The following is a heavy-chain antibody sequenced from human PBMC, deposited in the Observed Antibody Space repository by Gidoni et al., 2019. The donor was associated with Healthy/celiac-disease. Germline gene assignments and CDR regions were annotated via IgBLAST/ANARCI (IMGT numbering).Heavy chain of an antibody. J-gene: IGHJ4*02. D-gene: IGHD6-13*01. CDR2: ISGSGGST. Sequence: EVQLLESGGGLVQPGGSLRLSCAASGFTFSSYAMSWVRQAPGKGLEWVSAISGSGGSTYYADSVKGRFTISRDNSKNTLYLQMNSLRAEDTAVYYCAKNLKGAAAGTRGYFDYWGQGTLVTVSS. V-gene: IGHV3-23*01. CDR3: AKNLKGAAAGTRGYFDY. CDR1: GFTFSSYA.